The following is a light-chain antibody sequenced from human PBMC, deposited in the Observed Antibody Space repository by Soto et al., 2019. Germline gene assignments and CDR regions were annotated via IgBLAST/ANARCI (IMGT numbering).Light chain of an antibody. CDR2: EDN. CDR3: QSYDSSNLHVV. CDR1: SGSIASNY. V-gene: IGLV6-57*04. J-gene: IGLJ2*01. Sequence: NFMLTQPHSVSESPGKTVTISCTRSSGSIASNYVQWYQQRPGSAPTTVIYEDNQRPSGVPDRFSGSIDSSSNSASLTLSGLKTEDEADYYCQSYDSSNLHVVFGGGTKLTVL.